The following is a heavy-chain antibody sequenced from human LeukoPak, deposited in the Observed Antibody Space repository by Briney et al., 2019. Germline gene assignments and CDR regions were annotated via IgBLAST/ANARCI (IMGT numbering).Heavy chain of an antibody. CDR1: GGSISSHY. CDR2: IYYSGTT. V-gene: IGHV4-59*11. D-gene: IGHD2-2*01. CDR3: ARASCSSTSCYAVPFDI. J-gene: IGHJ3*02. Sequence: LETLSLTCTVSGGSISSHYWSWIRQPPGKGLEWIGYIYYSGTTNYNPSLKSRVTISVDTSKNQFSLKLSSVTAADTAVYYCARASCSSTSCYAVPFDIWGQGTMVTVSS.